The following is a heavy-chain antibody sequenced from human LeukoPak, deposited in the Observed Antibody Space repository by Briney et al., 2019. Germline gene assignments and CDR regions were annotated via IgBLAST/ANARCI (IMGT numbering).Heavy chain of an antibody. D-gene: IGHD4-17*01. CDR2: ISRTGIST. J-gene: IGHJ4*02. Sequence: GGSLRDSCAASGFNFSNYGTTWVRQAPGKGLEWVSAISRTGISTFYADSVKGRFTISRDNSKTTLFLQMNSLRGDDSAVYYCAKNRREVPKDYGDCVEFWGQGILVTVAS. CDR1: GFNFSNYG. CDR3: AKNRREVPKDYGDCVEF. V-gene: IGHV3-23*01.